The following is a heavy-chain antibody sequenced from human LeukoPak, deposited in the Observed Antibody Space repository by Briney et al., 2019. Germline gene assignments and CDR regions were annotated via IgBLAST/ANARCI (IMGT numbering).Heavy chain of an antibody. V-gene: IGHV4-39*01. D-gene: IGHD3-22*01. J-gene: IGHJ4*02. CDR3: ARVPFKYDSSGYYLPDY. Sequence: SETLSLTCTVSGGSISSYYWSWIRQPPGKGLEWIGSIYYSGSTYYNPSLKSRVTISVDTSKNQFSLKLSSVTAADTAVYYCARVPFKYDSSGYYLPDYWGQGTLVTVSS. CDR1: GGSISSYY. CDR2: IYYSGST.